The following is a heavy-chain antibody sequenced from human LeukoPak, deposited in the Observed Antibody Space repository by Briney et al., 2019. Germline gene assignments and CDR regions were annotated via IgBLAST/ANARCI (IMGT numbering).Heavy chain of an antibody. CDR3: ARGANWNGLDFDY. CDR2: IKQDGSEK. J-gene: IGHJ4*02. D-gene: IGHD1-1*01. Sequence: GGSLRLSCEAFGFTFRSYWMSWVRQAPGKGLEWVANIKQDGSEKYYVDSVKGRFTISRDNAKNSLYLQMNSLRAEDTAVYYCARGANWNGLDFDYWGQGALVTVSS. CDR1: GFTFRSYW. V-gene: IGHV3-7*01.